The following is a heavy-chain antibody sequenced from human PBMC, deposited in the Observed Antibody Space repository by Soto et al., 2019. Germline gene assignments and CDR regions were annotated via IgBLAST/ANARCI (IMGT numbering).Heavy chain of an antibody. CDR2: IDPDDSHT. CDR1: GYSFTKFW. V-gene: IGHV5-10-1*03. J-gene: IGHJ3*01. Sequence: EVQLVQSGAEVKNPGESLRISCQGSGYSFTKFWISWVRQMPGQGLEWMGKIDPDDSHTDYSPSFQGHVTLSGDKSIRSVYLEWSSRKATDSGTYYCARHGAVASDIEVTGTDAFNVWGQGTVVTVSS. D-gene: IGHD6-19*01. CDR3: ARHGAVASDIEVTGTDAFNV.